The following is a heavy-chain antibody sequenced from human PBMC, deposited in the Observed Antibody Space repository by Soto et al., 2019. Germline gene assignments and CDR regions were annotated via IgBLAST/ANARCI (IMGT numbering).Heavy chain of an antibody. J-gene: IGHJ4*02. CDR1: GGSFSGYY. CDR3: ARNSGSYVSFDY. CDR2: INHSGST. V-gene: IGHV4-34*01. Sequence: QVQLQQWGAGLLKPSETLSLTCAVYGGSFSGYYWSWIRQPPGKGLEWIGEINHSGSTNYNPSLKSRVTISVDTSKNQVSLKLSSVTAADTAVYYCARNSGSYVSFDYWGQGTLVTVSS. D-gene: IGHD1-26*01.